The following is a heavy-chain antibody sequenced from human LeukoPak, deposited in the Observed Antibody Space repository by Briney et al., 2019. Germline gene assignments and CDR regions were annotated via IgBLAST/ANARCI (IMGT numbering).Heavy chain of an antibody. V-gene: IGHV3-11*01. CDR1: GFTFSDYY. CDR3: AKGGFYDSSGYYLPYYFDY. Sequence: GGSLRLSCAASGFTFSDYYMSWIRQAPGKGLEWVSYISSSGSTIYYADSVKGRFTISRDNAKNSLYLQMNSLRAEDTAVYYCAKGGFYDSSGYYLPYYFDYWGQGTLVTVSS. D-gene: IGHD3-22*01. CDR2: ISSSGSTI. J-gene: IGHJ4*02.